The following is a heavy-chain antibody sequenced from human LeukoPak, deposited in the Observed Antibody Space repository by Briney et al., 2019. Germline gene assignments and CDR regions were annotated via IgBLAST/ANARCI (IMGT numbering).Heavy chain of an antibody. CDR3: ARSAHGDYAFDY. CDR2: IYSGGST. D-gene: IGHD4-17*01. V-gene: IGHV3-66*01. J-gene: IGHJ4*02. Sequence: PGGSLRLSWAASGFTVSINYMSWVRQPPGEGLEWVSVIYSGGSTYYADSVKGRFTISRDNSKNTLYLQMNSLRAEDTAVYYCARSAHGDYAFDYWGQGTLVTVSS. CDR1: GFTVSINY.